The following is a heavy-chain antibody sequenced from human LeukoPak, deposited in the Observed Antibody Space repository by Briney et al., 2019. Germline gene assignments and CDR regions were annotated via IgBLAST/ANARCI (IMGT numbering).Heavy chain of an antibody. CDR1: GFTFSSYS. V-gene: IGHV3-48*01. J-gene: IGHJ4*02. CDR3: ARVPGYSGYDYGGYFDY. D-gene: IGHD5-12*01. CDR2: ISSSSSTI. Sequence: GGSLRLSCAASGFTFSSYSMNWVRQAPGKGLEWVSYISSSSSTIYYADSVKGRFTISRDNAKNSLYPQMNSLRAEDTAVYYCARVPGYSGYDYGGYFDYWGQGTLVTVSS.